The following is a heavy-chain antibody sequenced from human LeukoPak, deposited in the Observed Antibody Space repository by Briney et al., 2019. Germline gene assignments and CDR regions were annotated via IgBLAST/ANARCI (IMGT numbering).Heavy chain of an antibody. CDR3: AREGEAGTGAYDI. Sequence: GGSLRLSCAASGFTFSSYSMNWVRQAPGKGLEWVSYISSRSSTIYYADSVEGRFTISRDNATNSLYLQMNSLRAEDTAVYYCAREGEAGTGAYDIWGQGTMVTVSS. CDR1: GFTFSSYS. D-gene: IGHD6-19*01. J-gene: IGHJ3*02. V-gene: IGHV3-48*04. CDR2: ISSRSSTI.